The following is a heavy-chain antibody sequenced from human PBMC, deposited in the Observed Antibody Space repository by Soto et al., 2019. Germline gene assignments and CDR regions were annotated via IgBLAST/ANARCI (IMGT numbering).Heavy chain of an antibody. D-gene: IGHD2-15*01. CDR2: ISSDGSKK. V-gene: IGHV3-30*03. Sequence: QVQLVESGGGVVQPGRSLRLSCVASGFTFSNNGIHWVRQAPGKGLEWVAVISSDGSKKYYADSVKGRFTISRDNSKNTLYLQMNGLSAEDTAVYYCAMDLHGGSSRIYYWGHGMLVTVSS. CDR3: AMDLHGGSSRIYY. J-gene: IGHJ4*01. CDR1: GFTFSNNG.